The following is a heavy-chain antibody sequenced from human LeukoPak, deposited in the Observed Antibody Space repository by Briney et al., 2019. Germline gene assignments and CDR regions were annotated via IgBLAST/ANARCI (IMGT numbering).Heavy chain of an antibody. CDR1: GGTFSSYA. D-gene: IGHD3-22*01. Sequence: SVKVSCKASGGTFSSYAVSWVRLTPGQGLEWLGGIIPVFGTTTYAQKFQAKVTMTADKSTNTAYLEISSLTSDDTAVYYCARARSVTYYYDSSGYRNLNWFDPWGQGTLVTVSS. CDR3: ARARSVTYYYDSSGYRNLNWFDP. J-gene: IGHJ5*02. CDR2: IIPVFGTT. V-gene: IGHV1-69*06.